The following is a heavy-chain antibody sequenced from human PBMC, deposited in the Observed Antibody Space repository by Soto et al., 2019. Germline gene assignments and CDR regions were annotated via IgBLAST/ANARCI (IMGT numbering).Heavy chain of an antibody. CDR3: AKGSYSGTYSDFDY. CDR1: GFTFSSYS. CDR2: ISSSSSYI. D-gene: IGHD1-26*01. J-gene: IGHJ4*02. V-gene: IGHV3-21*01. Sequence: PGGSLRLSCAASGFTFSSYSMNWVRQAPGKGLEWVSSISSSSSYIYYADSVKGRFTISRDNAKNSLYLRMNSLRAEDTAVYYCAKGSYSGTYSDFDYWGQGTLVTVSS.